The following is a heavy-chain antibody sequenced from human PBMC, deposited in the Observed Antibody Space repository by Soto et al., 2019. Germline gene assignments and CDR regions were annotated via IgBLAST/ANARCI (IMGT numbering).Heavy chain of an antibody. Sequence: QVQLVQSGAEVKKPGSSVKVSCKASGGTFSSYAISWVRQAPGQGLEGMGGIIPIFGTANYAQKFQGRVTSTAAESTSTAYLELSSLRSEDTAVYYCAGDGVGSVVATRRANRAWFDPWGQGTLVTVSS. V-gene: IGHV1-69*01. CDR2: IIPIFGTA. CDR1: GGTFSSYA. CDR3: AGDGVGSVVATRRANRAWFDP. D-gene: IGHD5-12*01. J-gene: IGHJ5*02.